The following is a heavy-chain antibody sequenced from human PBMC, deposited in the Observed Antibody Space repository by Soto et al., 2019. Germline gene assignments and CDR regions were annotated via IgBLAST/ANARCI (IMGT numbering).Heavy chain of an antibody. D-gene: IGHD4-17*01. Sequence: QVQLVQSGAEVKKPGASVKVSCKASGYTFTGYYMHWVRQAPGQGLEWMGWINPNSGGTNYAQKFQGWVTMTSDTSISTVYMELSRLRSDDTAVYYCARGAPLRNHYYYYGMDVWGQGTTVTVSS. CDR1: GYTFTGYY. V-gene: IGHV1-2*04. CDR3: ARGAPLRNHYYYYGMDV. CDR2: INPNSGGT. J-gene: IGHJ6*02.